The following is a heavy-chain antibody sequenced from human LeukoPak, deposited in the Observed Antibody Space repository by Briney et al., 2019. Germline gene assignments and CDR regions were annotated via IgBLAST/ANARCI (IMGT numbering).Heavy chain of an antibody. D-gene: IGHD3-16*02. J-gene: IGHJ3*02. V-gene: IGHV3-21*01. Sequence: GGSLRLSCAASGFTFSSYSMNWVRQAPGKGLEWVSSISSSSSYIYYADSVKGRFTISRDNAKNSLYLQMNSLRAEDTAVYYCARDRHTSRLGELSLFGRSDAFDIWGQGTMVTVSS. CDR3: ARDRHTSRLGELSLFGRSDAFDI. CDR2: ISSSSSYI. CDR1: GFTFSSYS.